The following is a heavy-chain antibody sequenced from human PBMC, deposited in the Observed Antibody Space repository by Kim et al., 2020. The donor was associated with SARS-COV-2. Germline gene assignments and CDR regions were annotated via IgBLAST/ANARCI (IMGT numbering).Heavy chain of an antibody. V-gene: IGHV5-51*01. CDR3: AREPWDAFDI. Sequence: ETKSSPSFQGQVPIPADKSISTAYLQWSSLKASDTAMYYCAREPWDAFDIWGQGTMVTVSS. CDR2: ET. J-gene: IGHJ3*02. D-gene: IGHD1-1*01.